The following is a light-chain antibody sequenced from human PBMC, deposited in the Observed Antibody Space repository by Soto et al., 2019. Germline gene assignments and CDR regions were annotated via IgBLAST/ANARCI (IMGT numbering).Light chain of an antibody. J-gene: IGKJ1*01. CDR2: RAS. Sequence: EIVMTQSPATLAGSPGETVTLSCRAIQSLSGNLAWYQQKPGQAPRLLIFRASTRATGVPARFSGRGSGTEFTLTISSLEPEDFAVYYCQQRSNWPKTFGQGTKVDIK. CDR1: QSLSGN. CDR3: QQRSNWPKT. V-gene: IGKV3-11*01.